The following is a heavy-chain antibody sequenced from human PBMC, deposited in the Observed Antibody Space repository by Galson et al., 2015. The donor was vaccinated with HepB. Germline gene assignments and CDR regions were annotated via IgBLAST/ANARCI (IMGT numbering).Heavy chain of an antibody. D-gene: IGHD3-10*01. J-gene: IGHJ6*02. V-gene: IGHV4-4*02. CDR1: GGSISSSNW. CDR2: IYHSGST. Sequence: LSLTCAVSGGSISSSNWWSWVRQPPGKGLEWIGEIYHSGSTNYNPSLKSRVTISVDKSKNQFSLKLSSVTAADTAVYYCARDPRYYGSGSYYRPYDYYYGMDVWGQGTTVTVSS. CDR3: ARDPRYYGSGSYYRPYDYYYGMDV.